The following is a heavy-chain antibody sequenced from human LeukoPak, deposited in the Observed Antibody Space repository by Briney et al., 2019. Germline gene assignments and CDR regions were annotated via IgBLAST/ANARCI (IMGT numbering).Heavy chain of an antibody. CDR2: INHSGNT. J-gene: IGHJ4*02. CDR3: ARGDILTGYSF. V-gene: IGHV4-34*01. D-gene: IGHD3-9*01. Sequence: PSETLSLTCAVYGGSFSGYYCSWSRQPPGKGLEWIGEINHSGNTKYNPPLKSRVTTSVDTSENQFSLKLNSVTAADTAVYYCARGDILTGYSFWGQGTLVAVSS. CDR1: GGSFSGYY.